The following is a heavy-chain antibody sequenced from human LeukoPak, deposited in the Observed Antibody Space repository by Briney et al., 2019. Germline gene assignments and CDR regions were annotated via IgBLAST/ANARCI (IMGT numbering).Heavy chain of an antibody. D-gene: IGHD2-21*02. CDR2: IYHSGST. CDR1: GGFISSGGYS. J-gene: IGHJ4*02. CDR3: ARDATDLRAFDY. Sequence: SQTLSLTCAVSGGFISSGGYSWNWIRQPPGKGLEWIGYIYHSGSTYYNPSLKSRVTISVDRSKNQFSLKLSSVTAADTAVYYCARDATDLRAFDYWGQGTLFTVSS. V-gene: IGHV4-30-2*01.